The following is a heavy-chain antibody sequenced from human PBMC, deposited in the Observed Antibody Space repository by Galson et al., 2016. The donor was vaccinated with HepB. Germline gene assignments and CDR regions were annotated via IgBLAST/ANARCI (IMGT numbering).Heavy chain of an antibody. J-gene: IGHJ4*02. V-gene: IGHV4-39*01. Sequence: ETLSLTCTVSGDSISGTSYYWAWIRQPPGKGPEWIGSGHYSGSTYYKPSLKRRVTISVDTSKNQFSLRLSSVTAADTAVYYCARRHSDYSYDSSNYHGPYYFDYWGQGTLVTVSS. CDR1: GDSISGTSYY. CDR3: ARRHSDYSYDSSNYHGPYYFDY. CDR2: GHYSGST. D-gene: IGHD3-22*01.